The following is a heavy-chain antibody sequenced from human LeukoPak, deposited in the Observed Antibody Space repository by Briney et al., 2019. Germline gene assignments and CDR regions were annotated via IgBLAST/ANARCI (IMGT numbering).Heavy chain of an antibody. CDR1: GDXVSTNTVA. J-gene: IGHJ4*02. CDR3: ARDYEWLDF. V-gene: IGHV6-1*01. Sequence: SQTLSLTCAISGDXVSTNTVAWHWIRQSPSRGLEWLGRTYYRSKWYNEYAVSVKSRITINTDTTKNHFSLHLNSVTPEDTAMYYCARDYEWLDFWGQGTLVTVSS. CDR2: TYYRSKWYN. D-gene: IGHD6-19*01.